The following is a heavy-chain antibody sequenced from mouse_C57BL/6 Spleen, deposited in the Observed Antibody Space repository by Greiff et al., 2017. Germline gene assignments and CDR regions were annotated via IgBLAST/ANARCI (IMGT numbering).Heavy chain of an antibody. D-gene: IGHD1-1*01. CDR1: GYTFTDYE. J-gene: IGHJ4*01. CDR3: TNYYGSSPYAMDY. V-gene: IGHV1-15*01. Sequence: VQLQQSGAELVRPGASVTLSCKASGYTFTDYEMHWVKQTPVHGLEWIGAIEPETGGTAYNQKFQGKAILTADKSSSTAYMELRSLTSEDSAVYYCTNYYGSSPYAMDYWGQGTSVTVSS. CDR2: IEPETGGT.